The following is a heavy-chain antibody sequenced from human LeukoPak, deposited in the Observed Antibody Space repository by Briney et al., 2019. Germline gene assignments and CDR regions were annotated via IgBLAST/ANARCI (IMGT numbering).Heavy chain of an antibody. J-gene: IGHJ5*02. CDR3: ARRLKLGSSASWRWFDP. V-gene: IGHV1-18*01. CDR2: IRGDGSFG. D-gene: IGHD2-2*01. CDR1: GYTFTNFG. Sequence: ASVKVSCKASGYTFTNFGISWMRRAPGQGLEWTGWIRGDGSFGDYAEKFQGRVTMTTDTSTNTVSMELRSLRPDDTAIYYCARRLKLGSSASWRWFDPWGQGTLVTVYS.